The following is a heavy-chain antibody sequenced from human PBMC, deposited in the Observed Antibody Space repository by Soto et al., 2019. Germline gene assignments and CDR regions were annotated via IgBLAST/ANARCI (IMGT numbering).Heavy chain of an antibody. CDR3: ERALNYYDRSGYFDY. Sequence: GSLLLSCSASGFTFTTYWMSGVRQAPGKGLEWVANIKQDGSERYYVDSVKGRFTISRDNADNSLYLEMSSLRAEDTAVYYCERALNYYDRSGYFDYWGQGTLVTVYS. D-gene: IGHD3-22*01. V-gene: IGHV3-7*03. CDR1: GFTFTTYW. J-gene: IGHJ4*02. CDR2: IKQDGSER.